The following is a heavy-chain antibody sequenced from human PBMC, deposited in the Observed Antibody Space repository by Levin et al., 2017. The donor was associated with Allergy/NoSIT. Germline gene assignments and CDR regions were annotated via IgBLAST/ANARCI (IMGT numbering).Heavy chain of an antibody. Sequence: PGGSLRLSCAASGFTFHRYNMNWVRQAPGKGLEWVSSISGGSSDLYYADAVKGRFTIPRDNAKNSLYLQLNVLRVEDTAVYYYARDRHLEMRQEWEPDYFDYWGQGTLVTVSS. V-gene: IGHV3-21*01. D-gene: IGHD1-26*01. CDR2: ISGGSSDL. J-gene: IGHJ4*02. CDR3: ARDRHLEMRQEWEPDYFDY. CDR1: GFTFHRYN.